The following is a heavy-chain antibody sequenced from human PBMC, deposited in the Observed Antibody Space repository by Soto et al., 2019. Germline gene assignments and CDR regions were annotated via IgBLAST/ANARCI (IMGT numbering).Heavy chain of an antibody. V-gene: IGHV4-34*01. CDR1: GGSFSGYY. CDR3: ARGRLGYCSGGSCYSRDFAFDI. Sequence: ASEALSLPCGGYGGSFSGYYWSWIRQPPGKGLEWIGEINHSGSTNYNPSLKSRVTISVDTSKNQFSLKLSSVTAADTAVYYCARGRLGYCSGGSCYSRDFAFDIWGQGTLVTLSS. D-gene: IGHD2-15*01. J-gene: IGHJ3*02. CDR2: INHSGST.